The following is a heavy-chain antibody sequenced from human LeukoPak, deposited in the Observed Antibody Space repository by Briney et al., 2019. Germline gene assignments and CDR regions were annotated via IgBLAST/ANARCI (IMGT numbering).Heavy chain of an antibody. Sequence: SVKVSCKASGGTFSSYAISWVRQAPGQGLEWMGRIIPILGIANYAQKFQGRVTITADKSTSTAYMELSSLRSEDTAVYYCARPRKTSSSWIDPWGQGTLVTVSS. D-gene: IGHD6-13*01. CDR1: GGTFSSYA. CDR2: IIPILGIA. V-gene: IGHV1-69*04. J-gene: IGHJ5*02. CDR3: ARPRKTSSSWIDP.